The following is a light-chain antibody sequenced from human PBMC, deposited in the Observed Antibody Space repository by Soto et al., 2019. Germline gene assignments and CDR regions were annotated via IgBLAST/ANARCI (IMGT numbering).Light chain of an antibody. CDR3: MQSTQLPPT. Sequence: EIVMTQTPLSLSVAPGQPASISCKSSQSLLHITGETFLFWYLQKPGQSPQLLIYEVSTRVSGVPDRFSDSGSGTDFTLEISRVETDDVGIYYCMQSTQLPPTFGQGTRLGIE. V-gene: IGKV2D-29*02. J-gene: IGKJ5*01. CDR2: EVS. CDR1: QSLLHITGETF.